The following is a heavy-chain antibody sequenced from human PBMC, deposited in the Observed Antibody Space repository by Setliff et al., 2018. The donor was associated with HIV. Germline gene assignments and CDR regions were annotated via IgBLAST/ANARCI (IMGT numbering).Heavy chain of an antibody. D-gene: IGHD2-8*01. CDR1: GGTFSAYA. Sequence: SVKVSCKASGGTFSAYAVNWVRQTPGQGLEWMGRIISILGTPNYSHKFQGRVTITADKSTTTTYMELSSLRSEDTAVYYCARGKVLRGNILYYWGQGPLVTVSS. J-gene: IGHJ4*02. CDR2: IISILGTP. CDR3: ARGKVLRGNILYY. V-gene: IGHV1-69*04.